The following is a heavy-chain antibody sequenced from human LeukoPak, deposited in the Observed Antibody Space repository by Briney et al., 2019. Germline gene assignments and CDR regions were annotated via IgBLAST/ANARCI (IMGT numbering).Heavy chain of an antibody. CDR1: GGTFSSYA. CDR3: AGGFDSSSWYAFDY. D-gene: IGHD6-13*01. J-gene: IGHJ4*02. Sequence: SVKVSXKASGGTFSSYAISWVRQAPGQGLEWMGGIIPIFGTANYAQKFQGRVTITTDESTSTAYMELSSLRSEDTAVYYCAGGFDSSSWYAFDYWGQGTLVTVSS. CDR2: IIPIFGTA. V-gene: IGHV1-69*05.